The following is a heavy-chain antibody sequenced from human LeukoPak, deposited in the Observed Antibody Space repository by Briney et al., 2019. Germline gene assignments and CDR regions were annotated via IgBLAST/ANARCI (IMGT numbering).Heavy chain of an antibody. J-gene: IGHJ6*02. V-gene: IGHV3-30*04. D-gene: IGHD2-15*01. CDR1: GFTFSSYA. CDR2: ISYDGSNK. Sequence: GGSLRLSCAASGFTFSSYAMHWVRQAPGKGLEWVAVISYDGSNKYYVDSVKGRFTISRDNSKNTLYLQMNSLRAEDTAVYYCARVRYCSGGSCPYNYYYGMDVWGQGTTVTVSS. CDR3: ARVRYCSGGSCPYNYYYGMDV.